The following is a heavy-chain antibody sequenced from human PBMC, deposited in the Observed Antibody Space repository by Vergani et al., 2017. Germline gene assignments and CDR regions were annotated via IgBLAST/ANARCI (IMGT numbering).Heavy chain of an antibody. CDR2: ITWNSGGI. CDR1: GFTFDDYA. CDR3: AKRYDSSGRIDY. V-gene: IGHV3-9*01. J-gene: IGHJ4*02. Sequence: EVQLVESGGGLVQPGRSLRLSCAASGFTFDDYAMHWVRQAPGKGLEWVSGITWNSGGIGYADSVQGRFTISRDNAKNSLYLQMNSLRAEDTAVYYCAKRYDSSGRIDYWGQGTLVTVSS. D-gene: IGHD3-22*01.